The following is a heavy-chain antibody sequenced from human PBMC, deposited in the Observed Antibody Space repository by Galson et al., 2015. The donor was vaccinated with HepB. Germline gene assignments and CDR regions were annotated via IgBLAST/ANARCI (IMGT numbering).Heavy chain of an antibody. J-gene: IGHJ6*02. D-gene: IGHD2-2*02. V-gene: IGHV6-1*01. CDR1: GDSVSSNSAA. CDR2: TYYRSKWYN. CDR3: ARDFVVVPAAIVYYYYGMDV. Sequence: CAISGDSVSSNSAAWNWIRQSPSRGLEWLGRTYYRSKWYNDYAVSVKSRITINPDTSKNQFSLQLNSVTPEDTAVYYCARDFVVVPAAIVYYYYGMDVWGQGTTVTVSS.